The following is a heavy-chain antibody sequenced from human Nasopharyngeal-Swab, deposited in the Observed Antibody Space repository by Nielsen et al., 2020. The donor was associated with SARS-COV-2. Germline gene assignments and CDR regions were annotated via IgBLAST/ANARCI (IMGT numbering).Heavy chain of an antibody. J-gene: IGHJ4*02. Sequence: SLKISCAASGFTFDDYAMHWVRQAPGKGLEWVSGISWNSGNLGYADSVKGRFTISRDNAKNSLYLQMNSLRTEDTAFYYCAKDGDHGDFPVGIDSWGQGTLVTVSS. CDR2: ISWNSGNL. CDR1: GFTFDDYA. CDR3: AKDGDHGDFPVGIDS. V-gene: IGHV3-9*01. D-gene: IGHD4-17*01.